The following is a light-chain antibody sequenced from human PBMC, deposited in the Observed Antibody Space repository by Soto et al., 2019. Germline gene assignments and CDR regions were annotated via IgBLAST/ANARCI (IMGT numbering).Light chain of an antibody. CDR2: GNS. V-gene: IGLV1-40*01. CDR1: SSNIGAGYD. Sequence: QSVLTQPPSVSGAPGQRVTISCTGSSSNIGAGYDVHWYHQLPGTAPKLLISGNSNRPSGVPDRFSGSKSGASASLAITGLQAEDEADYYCQSYDNTLSWVFDGGTQLTVL. CDR3: QSYDNTLSWV. J-gene: IGLJ3*02.